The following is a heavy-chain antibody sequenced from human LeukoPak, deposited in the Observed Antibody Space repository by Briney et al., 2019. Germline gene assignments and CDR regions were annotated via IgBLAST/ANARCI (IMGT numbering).Heavy chain of an antibody. Sequence: GGSLRLSCAASGFTFDDYGMSWVRQPPGKGLEWVSGINWNGGSTGYADSVKGRFTISRDNAKNSLYLQINSLRAEDTALYYCARVGSSSWYLGTNFDYWGQGTLVTVSS. D-gene: IGHD6-13*01. CDR1: GFTFDDYG. J-gene: IGHJ4*02. V-gene: IGHV3-20*04. CDR2: INWNGGST. CDR3: ARVGSSSWYLGTNFDY.